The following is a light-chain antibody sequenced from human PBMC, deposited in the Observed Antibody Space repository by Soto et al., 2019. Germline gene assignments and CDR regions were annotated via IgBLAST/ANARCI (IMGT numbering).Light chain of an antibody. CDR2: GAS. V-gene: IGKV3-20*01. CDR1: QSVSSSY. CDR3: QQYGSSLSIT. J-gene: IGKJ5*01. Sequence: ENVLTQSPGTLSLSPGERATLSCRASQSVSSSYLAWYQQKPGQAPRLLIYGASKRATGIPDRYSGSGSGTYFTHTITRLEPEDFAVYYCQQYGSSLSITFGQGTRLEIK.